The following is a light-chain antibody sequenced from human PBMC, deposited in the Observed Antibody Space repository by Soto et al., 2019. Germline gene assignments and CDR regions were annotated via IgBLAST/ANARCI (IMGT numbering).Light chain of an antibody. CDR3: SSYTGTPTLVI. J-gene: IGLJ2*01. V-gene: IGLV2-14*03. CDR1: SSDVGAHNY. CDR2: DVS. Sequence: QSVLTQPASVSGSPGQSIAISCTGTSSDVGAHNYVSWYQQHPGKAPKLMIYDVSNRPSGVSTRFSGFKSGNTASLTISGLQAEDEADYYCSSYTGTPTLVIFGGGTKLTVL.